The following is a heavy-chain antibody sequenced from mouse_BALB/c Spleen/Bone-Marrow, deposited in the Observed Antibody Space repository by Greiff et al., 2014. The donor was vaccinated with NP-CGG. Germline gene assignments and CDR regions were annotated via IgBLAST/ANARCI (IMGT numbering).Heavy chain of an antibody. J-gene: IGHJ3*01. Sequence: QVQLQQPGPELVKPGASVKMSCKASGYTFTDYITSWVKQRVGQGLEWIGEIYPGTGSTYYNEKFKGKATLTADKSSNIAYMQLSSLTSEDSAVYFCARRKNVWFAYWGQGTLVTVSA. CDR1: GYTFTDYI. V-gene: IGHV1-77*01. CDR3: ARRKNVWFAY. CDR2: IYPGTGST.